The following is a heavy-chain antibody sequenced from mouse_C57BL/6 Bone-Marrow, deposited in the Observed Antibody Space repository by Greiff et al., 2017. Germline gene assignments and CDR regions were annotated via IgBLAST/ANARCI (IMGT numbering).Heavy chain of an antibody. D-gene: IGHD1-1*01. J-gene: IGHJ3*01. V-gene: IGHV5-4*01. CDR2: ISDGGSYT. CDR3: ARDDYGSSLWFAY. Sequence: EVKLMESGGGLVKPGGSLKLSCAASGFTFSSYAMSWVRQTPEKRLEWVATISDGGSYTYYPDNVKGRFTISRDNAKNNLYLQMSHLKSEDTAMYYGARDDYGSSLWFAYWGQGTLVTVSA. CDR1: GFTFSSYA.